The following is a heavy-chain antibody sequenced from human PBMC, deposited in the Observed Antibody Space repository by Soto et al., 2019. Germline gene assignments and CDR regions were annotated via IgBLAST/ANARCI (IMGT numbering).Heavy chain of an antibody. J-gene: IGHJ4*02. CDR2: IYYGGST. CDR1: GGSISGSGYY. Sequence: PSETLSLTCTVSGGSISGSGYYWNWIRQHPGKGLEWIGYIYYGGSTYYNPSLRSRVIISVDTSKNQFSLRLSSVTASDTAVYYCAYGSGSPYCFHYWGQGTLVTVSS. CDR3: AYGSGSPYCFHY. V-gene: IGHV4-31*03. D-gene: IGHD3-10*01.